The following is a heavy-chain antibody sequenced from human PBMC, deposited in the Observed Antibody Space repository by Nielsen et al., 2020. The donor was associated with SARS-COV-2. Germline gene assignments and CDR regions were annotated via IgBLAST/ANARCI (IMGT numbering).Heavy chain of an antibody. CDR3: ARSDYDILTGYSIYYYGMDV. J-gene: IGHJ6*02. CDR2: ISYDGSNK. D-gene: IGHD3-9*01. Sequence: VRQMPGKGLEWVAVISYDGSNKYYADSVKGRFTISRDNSKNTLYLQMNSLRAEDTAVYYCARSDYDILTGYSIYYYGMDVWGQGTTVTVSS. V-gene: IGHV3-30*03.